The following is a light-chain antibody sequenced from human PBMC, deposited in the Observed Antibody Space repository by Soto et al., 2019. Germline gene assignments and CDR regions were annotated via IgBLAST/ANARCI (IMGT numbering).Light chain of an antibody. CDR3: QQYGGSPPYT. J-gene: IGKJ2*01. V-gene: IGKV3-20*01. Sequence: EIVLTQSPGTLSLSPGERATLSCRASQSLSSSYLAGYQQKPGQAPRLLIYGASSRATGIPDRFSGSRSGTGFTLTISRLEPEDFAVYYCQQYGGSPPYTFGQGTKVEIK. CDR2: GAS. CDR1: QSLSSSY.